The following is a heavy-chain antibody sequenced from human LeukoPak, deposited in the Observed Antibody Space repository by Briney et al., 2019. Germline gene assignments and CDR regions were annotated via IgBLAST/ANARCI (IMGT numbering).Heavy chain of an antibody. J-gene: IGHJ4*02. Sequence: SETLSLTCTVSGDSISSYYGRWIRQPPGKGLEWIGYIYYSGSPNHHPSLKSRIHIPVDTPKNQSALKLSSLTAADPAVYYCARGGMRIPADFDYRRQGTLVTVSS. CDR2: IYYSGSP. D-gene: IGHD2-15*01. CDR3: ARGGMRIPADFDY. CDR1: GDSISSYY. V-gene: IGHV4-59*01.